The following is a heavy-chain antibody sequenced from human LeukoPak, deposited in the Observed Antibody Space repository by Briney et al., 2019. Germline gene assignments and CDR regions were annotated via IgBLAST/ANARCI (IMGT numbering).Heavy chain of an antibody. V-gene: IGHV3-30*03. J-gene: IGHJ3*02. D-gene: IGHD3-10*01. CDR2: ISYDGSNK. Sequence: PGGSLRLSCAASGFTFSSYGMHWVRQAPGKGLEWVAVISYDGSNKYYADSVKGRFTISRDNSKNTLYLQMNSLRAEDTAVYYCARGKLLWFGEHDRGFDIWGQGTMVTVSS. CDR3: ARGKLLWFGEHDRGFDI. CDR1: GFTFSSYG.